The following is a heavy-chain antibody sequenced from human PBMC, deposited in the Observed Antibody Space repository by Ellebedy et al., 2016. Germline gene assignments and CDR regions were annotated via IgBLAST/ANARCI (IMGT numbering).Heavy chain of an antibody. J-gene: IGHJ4*02. D-gene: IGHD3-10*01. CDR2: IYPGDSDT. Sequence: GESLKISCKGSGYSFTSYWIGWVRQMPGKGLEWMGIIYPGDSDTKYSPSFQGQVTISADKASNIAYLQWRSLRASDTAIYYCARLDFYGSGSYCDSWGQGTLVAVSS. V-gene: IGHV5-51*01. CDR3: ARLDFYGSGSYCDS. CDR1: GYSFTSYW.